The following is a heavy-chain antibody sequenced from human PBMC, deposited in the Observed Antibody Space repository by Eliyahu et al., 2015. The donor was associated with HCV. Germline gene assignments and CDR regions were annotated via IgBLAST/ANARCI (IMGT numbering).Heavy chain of an antibody. J-gene: IGHJ5*02. Sequence: EVQLVESGGGLVKPGGSLRLSCAASGFTFSXYSMNWVRQAPGKGLEWVSSISSSSSYIYYADSVKGRFTISRDNAKNSLYLQMNSLRAEDTAVYYCARDGDYYDSSGYSWFDPWGQGTLVTVSS. CDR3: ARDGDYYDSSGYSWFDP. V-gene: IGHV3-21*01. D-gene: IGHD3-22*01. CDR1: GFTFSXYS. CDR2: ISSSSSYI.